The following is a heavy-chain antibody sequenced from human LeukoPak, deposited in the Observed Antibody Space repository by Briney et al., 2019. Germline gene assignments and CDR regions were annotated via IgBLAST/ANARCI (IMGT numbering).Heavy chain of an antibody. CDR2: ISAYNGNT. CDR3: ASIPSSSSPFDY. Sequence: ASVKVSCKASGYTFTSYGISWVRQAPGQGLEWMGWISAYNGNTNYAQKLQGRVTMTTDTSTSTAYMELRSLRSEDTAVYYCASIPSSSSPFDYWGQGTLVTVSS. J-gene: IGHJ4*02. V-gene: IGHV1-18*01. CDR1: GYTFTSYG. D-gene: IGHD6-6*01.